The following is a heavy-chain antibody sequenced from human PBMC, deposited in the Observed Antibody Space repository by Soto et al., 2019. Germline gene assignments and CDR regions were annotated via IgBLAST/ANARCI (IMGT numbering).Heavy chain of an antibody. CDR1: GGTFSSYA. Sequence: EASVKVSCKASGGTFSSYAISWVRQAPGQGLEWMGGIIPIFGTANYAQKFQGRVTITADESTSTAYMELSSLRSEDTAVYYCARAYCSGGSCYWPFDYWGQGTLVTVSS. CDR2: IIPIFGTA. J-gene: IGHJ4*02. V-gene: IGHV1-69*13. CDR3: ARAYCSGGSCYWPFDY. D-gene: IGHD2-15*01.